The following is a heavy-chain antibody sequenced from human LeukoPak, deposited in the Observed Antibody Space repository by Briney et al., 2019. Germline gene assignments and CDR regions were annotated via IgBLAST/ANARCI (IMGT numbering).Heavy chain of an antibody. CDR2: IDTTTSYK. V-gene: IGHV3-21*01. CDR3: ARGRSITILRGVAISDGFDI. Sequence: GGSLRLSCAASGFTFNTHCMNWVRQAPGKGLEWVSFIDTTTSYKYYADSVKGRFTISRDNAKNSLYLQMNSLRADDTALYYCARGRSITILRGVAISDGFDIWGQGTMVTVSS. CDR1: GFTFNTHC. D-gene: IGHD3-10*01. J-gene: IGHJ3*02.